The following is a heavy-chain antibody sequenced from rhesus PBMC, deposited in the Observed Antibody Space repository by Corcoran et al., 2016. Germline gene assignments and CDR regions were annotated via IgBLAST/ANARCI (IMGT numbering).Heavy chain of an antibody. V-gene: IGHV3-100*02. J-gene: IGHJ4*01. Sequence: DVQLVESGGGLVKPGGSLRLSCLASGFSFCDYEMHWVRQPPGKGLEWVSAISEGGGTTIYADSVKGRFTISRDNAKNSLFLQMNSLTAEDTAVYYCARDQLFTLRLYNEGWSNFDSWGQGVLVTVSS. CDR1: GFSFCDYE. CDR2: ISEGGGTT. D-gene: IGHD6-37*01. CDR3: ARDQLFTLRLYNEGWSNFDS.